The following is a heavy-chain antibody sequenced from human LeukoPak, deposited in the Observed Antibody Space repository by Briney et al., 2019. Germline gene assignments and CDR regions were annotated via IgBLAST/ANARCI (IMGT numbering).Heavy chain of an antibody. J-gene: IGHJ4*02. CDR3: ASMGDWNYFDY. CDR1: GGSISSYY. Sequence: SETLSLTCTASGGSISSYYWSWIRQPAGKGLEWIGRIYTSGSTNYSPSLKSRVTMSVDTSKNQFSLKLSSVTAADTAVYYCASMGDWNYFDYWGQGTLVTVSS. CDR2: IYTSGST. V-gene: IGHV4-4*07. D-gene: IGHD3-16*01.